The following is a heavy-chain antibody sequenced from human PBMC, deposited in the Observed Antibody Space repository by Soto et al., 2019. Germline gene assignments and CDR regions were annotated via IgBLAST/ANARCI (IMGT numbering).Heavy chain of an antibody. CDR1: GYTFTSYY. D-gene: IGHD3-22*01. CDR2: INPSGGST. V-gene: IGHV1-46*01. Sequence: GASVKVSCKASGYTFTSYYMHWVRQAPGQGLEWMGIINPSGGSTSYAQKFQGRVTMTRDTSTSTVYMGLSSLRSEDTAVYYCARISHATPYYYDSSGYYYGHAFDIWGQGTMVTVSS. CDR3: ARISHATPYYYDSSGYYYGHAFDI. J-gene: IGHJ3*02.